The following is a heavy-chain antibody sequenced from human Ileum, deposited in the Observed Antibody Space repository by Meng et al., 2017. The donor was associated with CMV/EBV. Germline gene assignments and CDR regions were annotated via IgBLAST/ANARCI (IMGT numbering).Heavy chain of an antibody. CDR3: ARQRPSGWYTGWFDP. CDR1: GYSFTTYW. J-gene: IGHJ5*02. CDR2: INPGNSET. V-gene: IGHV5-51*01. D-gene: IGHD6-19*01. Sequence: GESLKILRKASGYSFTTYWIGWVRQMPGKGLKWMGIINPGNSETRYSPSFPGQVTISADKSIATAYLQWNSLKASGTAMYYCARQRPSGWYTGWFDPWGQGTLVTVSS.